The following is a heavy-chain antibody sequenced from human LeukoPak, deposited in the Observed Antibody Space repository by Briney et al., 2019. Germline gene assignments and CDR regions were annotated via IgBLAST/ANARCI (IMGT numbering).Heavy chain of an antibody. J-gene: IGHJ4*02. D-gene: IGHD2-15*01. CDR1: GFIFSSYA. Sequence: GGSLRLSCAASGFIFSSYAMTWVRQAPGRGLEWLSTISGSGTTTYYVDSVKGRFTVSRDNSKNTLYLQMSSLRAGDTAVYYCARVANNYFDYWGQGTLVTVSS. V-gene: IGHV3-23*01. CDR3: ARVANNYFDY. CDR2: ISGSGTTT.